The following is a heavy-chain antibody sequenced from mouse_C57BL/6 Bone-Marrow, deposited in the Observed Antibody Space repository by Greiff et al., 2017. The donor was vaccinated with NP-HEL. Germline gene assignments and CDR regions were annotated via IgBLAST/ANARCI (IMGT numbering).Heavy chain of an antibody. V-gene: IGHV1-50*01. CDR3: ARGYGNYTLYWYFDV. D-gene: IGHD2-10*02. J-gene: IGHJ1*03. Sequence: QVQLQQPGAELVKPGASVKLSCKASGYTFTSYWMQWVKQRPGQGLEWIGEIDPSDSYTNYNQKFKGKATLTVDTSSSTAYMQLSSLTSEDSAVYYCARGYGNYTLYWYFDVWGTGTTVTVSS. CDR2: IDPSDSYT. CDR1: GYTFTSYW.